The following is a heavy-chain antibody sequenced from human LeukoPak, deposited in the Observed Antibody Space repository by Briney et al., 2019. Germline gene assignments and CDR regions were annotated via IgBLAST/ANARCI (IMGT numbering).Heavy chain of an antibody. J-gene: IGHJ4*02. CDR2: IKEDGGEM. CDR3: ASGMIEFDY. CDR1: GIRFNDYW. Sequence: GGSLRLSCTVSGIRFNDYWMSWVRQAPGKGLEWVTNIKEDGGEMYYVDSVKGRFIISRDNAKNSVYLQMNILRAEDTAVYYCASGMIEFDYWGQGTLVTVSS. V-gene: IGHV3-7*01. D-gene: IGHD1-14*01.